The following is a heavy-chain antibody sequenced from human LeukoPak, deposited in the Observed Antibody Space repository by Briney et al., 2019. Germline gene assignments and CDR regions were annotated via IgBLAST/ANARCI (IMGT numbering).Heavy chain of an antibody. CDR1: GYTFTSYD. CDR3: ASPLTGTTRGGFDY. D-gene: IGHD1-7*01. V-gene: IGHV1-8*01. Sequence: ASVKVSCKAYGYTFTSYDINWVRQATGQGLEWMGWMNPNSGNTGYAQKFQGRVTMTRNTSISTAYMELSSLRSEDTAVYYCASPLTGTTRGGFDYWGQGTLVTVSS. CDR2: MNPNSGNT. J-gene: IGHJ4*02.